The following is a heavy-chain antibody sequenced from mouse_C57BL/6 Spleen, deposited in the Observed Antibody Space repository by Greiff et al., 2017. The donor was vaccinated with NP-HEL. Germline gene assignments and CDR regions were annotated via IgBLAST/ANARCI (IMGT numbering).Heavy chain of an antibody. CDR2: IDPSDSYT. Sequence: QVQLQQPGAELVRPGTSVKLSCKASGYTFTSYWMHWVKQRPGQGLGWIGVIDPSDSYTNYNQKFKGKATLTVDTSSSTAYMQLSSLTSEDSAVYYCARRVYGSSYYFDYWGQGTTLTVSS. CDR1: GYTFTSYW. CDR3: ARRVYGSSYYFDY. D-gene: IGHD1-1*01. J-gene: IGHJ2*01. V-gene: IGHV1-59*01.